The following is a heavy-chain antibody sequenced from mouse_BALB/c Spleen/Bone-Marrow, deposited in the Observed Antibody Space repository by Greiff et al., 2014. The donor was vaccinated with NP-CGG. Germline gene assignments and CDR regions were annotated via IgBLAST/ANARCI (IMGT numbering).Heavy chain of an antibody. V-gene: IGHV14-3*02. D-gene: IGHD2-4*01. J-gene: IGHJ3*01. CDR3: ARRCLYYDDDSWFAY. Sequence: VQLQQSGAELVKPGASVKLSCTASGFNIKDTYMHWVKQRPEQGLEWIGRIDPANGNTKYDPRFQGKATITADTSSNTAYLQLSILTSEDTAVYYCARRCLYYDDDSWFAYWGQGTLVTVSA. CDR2: IDPANGNT. CDR1: GFNIKDTY.